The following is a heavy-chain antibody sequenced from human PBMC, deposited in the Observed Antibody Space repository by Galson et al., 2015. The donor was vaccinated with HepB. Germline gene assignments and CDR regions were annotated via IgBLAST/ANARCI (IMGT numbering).Heavy chain of an antibody. D-gene: IGHD3-22*01. CDR2: IYPGDSDT. CDR1: GYSFTSYW. V-gene: IGHV5-51*01. Sequence: QSGAEVKKPGESLKISCKGSGYSFTSYWIGWVRQMPGKGLEWMGIIYPGDSDTRYSPSFQGQVTISADKSISTAYLQWSSLKASDTAMYYCARHLTDSSGYYYVAFDIWGQGTMVTVSS. J-gene: IGHJ3*02. CDR3: ARHLTDSSGYYYVAFDI.